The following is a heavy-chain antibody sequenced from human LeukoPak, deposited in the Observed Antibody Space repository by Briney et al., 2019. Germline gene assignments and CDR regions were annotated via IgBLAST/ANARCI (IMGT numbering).Heavy chain of an antibody. J-gene: IGHJ4*02. Sequence: ASVKVSCKASGYTFTGYYMHWVRQAPGQGLGWMGWINPNSGGTNYAQKFQGRVTMTRDTSISTAYMELSRLRSDDTAVYYCAREACSSTSCYGYWGQGTLVTVSS. CDR1: GYTFTGYY. D-gene: IGHD2-2*01. CDR2: INPNSGGT. V-gene: IGHV1-2*02. CDR3: AREACSSTSCYGY.